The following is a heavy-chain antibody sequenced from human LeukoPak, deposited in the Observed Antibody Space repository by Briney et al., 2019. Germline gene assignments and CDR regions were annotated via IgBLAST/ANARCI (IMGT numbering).Heavy chain of an antibody. Sequence: GGSLRLSCAAAGFTFSSYAMHWVRQTPGKGLEWVAVISYDGNVKYSADSVKGRVTISRDNSENTLCLQMNSLRAEDTAVYYCARGETEYTSGWKYNWFDPWGQGTLVTVSS. CDR1: GFTFSSYA. V-gene: IGHV3-30*04. CDR3: ARGETEYTSGWKYNWFDP. D-gene: IGHD6-19*01. J-gene: IGHJ5*02. CDR2: ISYDGNVK.